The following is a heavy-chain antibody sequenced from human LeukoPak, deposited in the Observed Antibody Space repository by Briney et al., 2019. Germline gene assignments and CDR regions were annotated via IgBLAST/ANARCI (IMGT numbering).Heavy chain of an antibody. D-gene: IGHD2-15*01. CDR3: ARDLEGYCSGGSCPPHYYYYGMDV. J-gene: IGHJ6*02. Sequence: ASVKVSCKASGYTFTGYYMHWVRQAPGQGLEWMGRINPNSGGTNYAQKFQGRVTMTRDTSISTAYMELSRLGSDDTAVYYCARDLEGYCSGGSCPPHYYYYGMDVWGQGTTVTVSS. CDR2: INPNSGGT. V-gene: IGHV1-2*06. CDR1: GYTFTGYY.